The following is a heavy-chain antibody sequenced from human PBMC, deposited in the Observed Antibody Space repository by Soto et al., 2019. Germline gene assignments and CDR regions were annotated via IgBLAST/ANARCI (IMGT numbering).Heavy chain of an antibody. CDR3: ARDRETSYGYSPIAVDP. CDR2: IRSSSSYI. CDR1: GFTFSSYS. J-gene: IGHJ5*02. Sequence: GGSLRLSCAASGFTFSSYSMNWVRQAPGKGLEWVSSIRSSSSYIYYADSVKGRFTISTENAKNSLYLQMNSLGPEDTAVYYCARDRETSYGYSPIAVDPWGQGTLVTVSS. D-gene: IGHD3-9*01. V-gene: IGHV3-21*01.